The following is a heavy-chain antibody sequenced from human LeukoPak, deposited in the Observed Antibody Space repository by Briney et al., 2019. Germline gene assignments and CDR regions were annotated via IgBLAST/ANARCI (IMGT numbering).Heavy chain of an antibody. D-gene: IGHD3-22*01. CDR1: GYTLTELS. CDR2: INTKSGMT. V-gene: IGHV1-8*03. Sequence: ASVKVSCKVSGYTLTELSMHWVRQATGQGLEWMGWINTKSGMTGHAQKFQGRITITKDTSISTVYMELSSLSSEDTAVYFCARVDGSVDYWGQGTLVTVSS. J-gene: IGHJ4*02. CDR3: ARVDGSVDY.